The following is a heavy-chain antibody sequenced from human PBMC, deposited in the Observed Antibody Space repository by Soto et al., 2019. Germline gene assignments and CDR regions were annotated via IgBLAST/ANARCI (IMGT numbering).Heavy chain of an antibody. CDR2: ITPFFETP. Sequence: QVQLLQSGAEVKKPGSSVKVSCKASGGTFSSDAVSWLRQAPGQGLEWMGGITPFFETPNYAQRFQGRLTITADTSTSTVYMELRSLRSEDTATYYCAREVVTETQLGYFDSWGQGALVTVSS. CDR1: GGTFSSDA. D-gene: IGHD2-21*02. V-gene: IGHV1-69*06. J-gene: IGHJ4*02. CDR3: AREVVTETQLGYFDS.